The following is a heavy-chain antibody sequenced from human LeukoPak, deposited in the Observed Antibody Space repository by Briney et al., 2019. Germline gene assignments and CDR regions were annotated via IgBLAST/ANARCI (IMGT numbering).Heavy chain of an antibody. J-gene: IGHJ4*02. V-gene: IGHV3-9*01. D-gene: IGHD2-21*02. Sequence: GGSLRLSCAASGFTFDDYAMHWVRQAPGKGLEWVSGISWNSGSIGYADSVKGRFTISRDNAKNSLYLQMNSLRAEDTALYYCAKARTAVMTPPYYFDYWGQGTLVTVSS. CDR1: GFTFDDYA. CDR2: ISWNSGSI. CDR3: AKARTAVMTPPYYFDY.